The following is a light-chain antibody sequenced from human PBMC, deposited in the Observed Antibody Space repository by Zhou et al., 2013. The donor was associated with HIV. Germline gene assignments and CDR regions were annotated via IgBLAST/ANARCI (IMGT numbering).Light chain of an antibody. V-gene: IGLV2-14*03. CDR3: NSYTSSSTWI. Sequence: QSALTQPASVSGSPGQSITISCRGSFNDIGGYGYVAWYQQQSGKAPKLMIFDVTKRPSGVSDRFSGSKTGNTASLTISGLQTEDEAYYYCNSYTSSSTWIFGGGTKVTVL. CDR2: DVT. J-gene: IGLJ2*01. CDR1: FNDIGGYGY.